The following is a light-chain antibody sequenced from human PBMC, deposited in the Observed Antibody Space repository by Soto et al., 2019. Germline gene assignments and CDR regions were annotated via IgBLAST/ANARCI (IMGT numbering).Light chain of an antibody. CDR3: QQRYNWPPNA. V-gene: IGKV3-11*01. CDR2: DTS. Sequence: EIVLTQSPVTLSLSLGERATLYCLASQTVSIMYLSWFPPKPGPAPRLLIYDTSNSATGSPPRCIGSRAWTDYTPTTSSRVPEDDAVNYWQQRYNWPPNAFGQGTKV. J-gene: IGKJ1*01. CDR1: QTVSIMY.